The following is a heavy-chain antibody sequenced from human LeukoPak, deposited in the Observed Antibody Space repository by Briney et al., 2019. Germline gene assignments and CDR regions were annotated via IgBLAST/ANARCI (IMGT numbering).Heavy chain of an antibody. CDR1: GYTFTAYY. Sequence: GASVKVSCKASGYTFTAYYMHWVRQAPGQGLEWMGWINPYSGGTNYAQKFQGRVTMTRDTSITTAYMELSRLRSDDAAVYYCARDESGRKYGMDVWGRGTTVTVSS. D-gene: IGHD3-3*01. J-gene: IGHJ6*02. CDR2: INPYSGGT. V-gene: IGHV1-2*02. CDR3: ARDESGRKYGMDV.